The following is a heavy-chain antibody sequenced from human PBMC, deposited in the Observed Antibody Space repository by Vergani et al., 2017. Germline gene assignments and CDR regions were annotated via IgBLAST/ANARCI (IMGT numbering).Heavy chain of an antibody. V-gene: IGHV1-69*13. CDR1: GGTFSSYA. CDR2: IIPIFGTA. Sequence: QVQLVQSGAEVKKPGSSVKVSCKASGGTFSSYAISWVRQAPGQGLEWMGRIIPIFGTANYAQKFQGRVTITADESTSTAYMELSSLRSEDTAVYYCAKGGNYDILTGYYPSMVDYWGQGTLVTVSS. CDR3: AKGGNYDILTGYYPSMVDY. J-gene: IGHJ4*02. D-gene: IGHD3-9*01.